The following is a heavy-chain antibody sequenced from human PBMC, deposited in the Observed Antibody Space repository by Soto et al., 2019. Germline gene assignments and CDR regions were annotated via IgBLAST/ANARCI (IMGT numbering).Heavy chain of an antibody. Sequence: GGSVKVSFKSSGGPFSSYAISLVRQAPGQGLEWMGGIIPIFGTANYAQKFQGRVTITADESTSTAYMELSSLRSEDTAVYYCARRGKYSSGWYRGGYNWFDPWGQGTLVTVSS. CDR2: IIPIFGTA. V-gene: IGHV1-69*13. D-gene: IGHD6-19*01. CDR1: GGPFSSYA. CDR3: ARRGKYSSGWYRGGYNWFDP. J-gene: IGHJ5*02.